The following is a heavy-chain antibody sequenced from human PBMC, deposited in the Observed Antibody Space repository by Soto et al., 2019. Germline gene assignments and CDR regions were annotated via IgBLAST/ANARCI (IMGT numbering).Heavy chain of an antibody. J-gene: IGHJ3*02. CDR1: GFTFSSYA. D-gene: IGHD3-22*01. V-gene: IGHV3-30-3*01. CDR3: VGSSGYYAPDAFDI. Sequence: PGGSLRLSCAASGFTFSSYAMHWVRQAPGKGLEWVAVISYDGSNKYYADSVKGRFTISRDNAKNTLYLQMNSLRAEDTAVYYCVGSSGYYAPDAFDIWGQGTMVTVSS. CDR2: ISYDGSNK.